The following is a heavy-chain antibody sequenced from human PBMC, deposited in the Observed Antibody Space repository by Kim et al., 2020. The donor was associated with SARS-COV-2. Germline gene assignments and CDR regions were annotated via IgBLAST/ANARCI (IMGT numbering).Heavy chain of an antibody. CDR1: GYTLTELS. J-gene: IGHJ4*02. Sequence: ASVKVSCKVSGYTLTELSMHWVRQAPGKGLEWMGGFDPEDGETIYAQKFQGRVTMTEDTSTDTAYMELSSLRSEDTAVYYCATDHVYSSGWFSWGQGTLVTVSS. CDR3: ATDHVYSSGWFS. CDR2: FDPEDGET. V-gene: IGHV1-24*01. D-gene: IGHD6-19*01.